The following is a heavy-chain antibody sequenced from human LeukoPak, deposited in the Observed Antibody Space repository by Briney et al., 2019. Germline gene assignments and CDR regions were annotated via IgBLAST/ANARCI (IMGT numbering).Heavy chain of an antibody. V-gene: IGHV4-38-2*02. Sequence: SETLSLTCTVSGYSISSGYYWGWIRQPPGKGLEWIGSIYHSGSTYYNPSLKSRATISVDTSKNQFSLKLSSVTAADTAVYYCARSGQVHCSSTSCYTYYYYYMDVWGKGTTVTVSS. CDR1: GYSISSGYY. D-gene: IGHD2-2*02. J-gene: IGHJ6*03. CDR3: ARSGQVHCSSTSCYTYYYYYMDV. CDR2: IYHSGST.